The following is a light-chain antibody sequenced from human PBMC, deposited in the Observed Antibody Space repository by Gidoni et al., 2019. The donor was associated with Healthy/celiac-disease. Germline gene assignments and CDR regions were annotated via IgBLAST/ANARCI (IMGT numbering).Light chain of an antibody. V-gene: IGKV3-20*01. CDR1: QSVSSSY. CDR3: QQYGSSPG. J-gene: IGKJ4*01. Sequence: EIVLTQSPGPLSLSPGERATLSCRASQSVSSSYLALYQQKPSQAPRLLIYGASSSATGIPDRFSGSGSGTDFTLTISRLEPEDFAVYYCQQYGSSPGFGGGTKVEIK. CDR2: GAS.